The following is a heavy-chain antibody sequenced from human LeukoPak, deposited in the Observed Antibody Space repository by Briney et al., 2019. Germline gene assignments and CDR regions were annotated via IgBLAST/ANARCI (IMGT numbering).Heavy chain of an antibody. V-gene: IGHV4-39*01. CDR2: IYYSGST. D-gene: IGHD3-10*01. J-gene: IGHJ6*02. CDR1: GGSISSSSYY. CDR3: ARGRFGSGHYYGMDV. Sequence: SETLSLTCTVSGGSISSSSYYWGWIRQPPGKGLEWIGSIYYSGSTYYNPSLKSRVTISVDTSKNQFSLKLSSVTAADTAVYYCARGRFGSGHYYGMDVWGQGTTVTVSS.